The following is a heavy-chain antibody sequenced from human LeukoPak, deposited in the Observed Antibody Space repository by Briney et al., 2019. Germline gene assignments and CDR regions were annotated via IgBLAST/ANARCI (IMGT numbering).Heavy chain of an antibody. Sequence: GGSLRLSCAASGFTFSSYGMHWVRQAPGKGLEWVAIISYDGSNKYYADSVKGRFTISRDNSKNTLSLQMDSLRAEDTAVYYCAKTSPPYFDWAPVDSWGQGTLVTVSS. J-gene: IGHJ4*02. D-gene: IGHD3-9*01. CDR3: AKTSPPYFDWAPVDS. CDR1: GFTFSSYG. CDR2: ISYDGSNK. V-gene: IGHV3-30*19.